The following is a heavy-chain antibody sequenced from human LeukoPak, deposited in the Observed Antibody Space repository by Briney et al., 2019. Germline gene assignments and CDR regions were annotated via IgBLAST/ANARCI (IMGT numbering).Heavy chain of an antibody. CDR1: GGSIDSRSYY. CDR3: ARLHSTHSSNS. Sequence: SETLSLTCTVSGGSIDSRSYYRGWIRQPPGKGLEWIGSIYSSGSTYYNPSLKSRVTISVDTSKNQFSLRLSSVTAADTAVYYCARLHSTHSSNSWGQGTLVTVSS. J-gene: IGHJ4*02. CDR2: IYSSGST. V-gene: IGHV4-39*01. D-gene: IGHD6-13*01.